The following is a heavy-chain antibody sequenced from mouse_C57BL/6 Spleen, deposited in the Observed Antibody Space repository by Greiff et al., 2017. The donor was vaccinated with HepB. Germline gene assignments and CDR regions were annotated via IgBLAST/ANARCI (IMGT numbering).Heavy chain of an antibody. J-gene: IGHJ2*01. V-gene: IGHV1-81*01. CDR2: IYPRSGNT. D-gene: IGHD1-1*01. CDR3: ATDYYGSSCGGY. CDR1: GYTFTSYG. Sequence: QVQLQQSGAELARPGASVKLSCKASGYTFTSYGISWVKQRTGQGLEWIGEIYPRSGNTYYNEKFKGKATLTADKSSITAYMELRSLTSEDSAVYFCATDYYGSSCGGYWGQGTTLTVSS.